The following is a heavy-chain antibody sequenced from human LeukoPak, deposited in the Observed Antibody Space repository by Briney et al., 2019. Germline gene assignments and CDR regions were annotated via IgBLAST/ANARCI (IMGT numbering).Heavy chain of an antibody. D-gene: IGHD2-2*02. CDR2: INHSGIT. CDR3: ARRPPDCSSNSCYTGYHPWRLDV. J-gene: IGHJ6*04. CDR1: GGSVSGYY. Sequence: SETLTLTCAVYGGSVSGYYWSWVRQPPGKGLEWIAEINHSGITNYNPSVKSRVTISVDTSKNQFSLKLSSVTAADTAVYYCARRPPDCSSNSCYTGYHPWRLDVWGKGTTVTVSS. V-gene: IGHV4-34*01.